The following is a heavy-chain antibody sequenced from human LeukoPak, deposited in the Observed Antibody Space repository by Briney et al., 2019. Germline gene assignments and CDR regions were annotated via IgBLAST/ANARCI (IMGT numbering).Heavy chain of an antibody. Sequence: GGSLRLSCAASGFTFSSYWMSWVRQAPGKGLEWVSAISGSGGSTYYADSVKGRFTISRDNSKNTLYLQMNSLRAEDTAVYYCAKDFSCGWSHNWFDPWGRGTLVTVSS. D-gene: IGHD6-19*01. V-gene: IGHV3-23*01. CDR2: ISGSGGST. CDR3: AKDFSCGWSHNWFDP. CDR1: GFTFSSYW. J-gene: IGHJ5*02.